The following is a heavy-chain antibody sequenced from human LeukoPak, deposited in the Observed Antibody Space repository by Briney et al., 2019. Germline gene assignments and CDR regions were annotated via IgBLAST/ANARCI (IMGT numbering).Heavy chain of an antibody. V-gene: IGHV1-2*02. CDR2: INPNSGGT. Sequence: ASVKVSCKASGYTFTRYYMHWVRQAPGQGLEWMGWINPNSGGTNYAQKFQGRVTMTRDTSISTAYMELSRLRSDDTAVYYCARSGFFYYDSSGYYHGWGQGTLVTVSS. CDR1: GYTFTRYY. D-gene: IGHD3-22*01. CDR3: ARSGFFYYDSSGYYHG. J-gene: IGHJ4*02.